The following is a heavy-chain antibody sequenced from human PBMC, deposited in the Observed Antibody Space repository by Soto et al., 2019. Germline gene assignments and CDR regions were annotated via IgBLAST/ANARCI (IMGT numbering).Heavy chain of an antibody. CDR1: GGTFSSYA. CDR3: ARAMITFGGVIPYYYGMDV. J-gene: IGHJ6*02. Sequence: QVQLVQSGAEVKKPGSSVKVSCKASGGTFSSYAISWVRQAPGQGLEWMGGIIPIFGTANHAQKFQGRVTITADESTSTAYMELSSLRSEDTAVYYCARAMITFGGVIPYYYGMDVWGQGTTVTVSS. D-gene: IGHD3-16*01. V-gene: IGHV1-69*12. CDR2: IIPIFGTA.